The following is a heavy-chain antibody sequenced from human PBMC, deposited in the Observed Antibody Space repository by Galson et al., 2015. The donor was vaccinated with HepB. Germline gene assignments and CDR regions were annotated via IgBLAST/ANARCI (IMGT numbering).Heavy chain of an antibody. CDR2: INTNTGNP. V-gene: IGHV7-4-1*02. CDR3: ARDRIGWEPPVWYFDY. J-gene: IGHJ4*02. CDR1: GYTFTSYA. D-gene: IGHD1-26*01. Sequence: SVKVSCKASGYTFTSYAMNWVRQAPGQGLEWMGWINTNTGNPTYAQGFTGRFVFSLDTSVSTAYLQISSLKAEDTAVYYCARDRIGWEPPVWYFDYWGQGTLVTVSS.